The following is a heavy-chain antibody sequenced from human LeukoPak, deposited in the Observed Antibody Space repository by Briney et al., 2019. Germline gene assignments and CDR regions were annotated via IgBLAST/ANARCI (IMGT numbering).Heavy chain of an antibody. J-gene: IGHJ1*01. D-gene: IGHD3-3*01. CDR2: INPNSGGT. CDR1: GYTFSGYY. CDR3: TTSYYDFWSYSSEYFQH. V-gene: IGHV1-2*02. Sequence: ASVKVSCKASGYTFSGYYMHWVRQAPGQGLELMGWINPNSGGTKYAQKFQGRVTMTRDTSISTAYMELSRLRSDDTAVYYCTTSYYDFWSYSSEYFQHWGQGTLVTVSS.